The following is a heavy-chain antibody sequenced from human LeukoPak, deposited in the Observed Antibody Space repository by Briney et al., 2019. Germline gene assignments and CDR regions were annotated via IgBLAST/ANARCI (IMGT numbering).Heavy chain of an antibody. V-gene: IGHV4-59*01. Sequence: SSETLPLTCTVSGGSISSYYWSWIWQPPGKGLEWIGYIYYSGSTNYNPSLKSRVTISVDTSKNQFSLKLSSVTAADTAVYYCARSSGGYSYGTGTFDYWGQGTLVTVSS. D-gene: IGHD5-18*01. J-gene: IGHJ4*02. CDR1: GGSISSYY. CDR3: ARSSGGYSYGTGTFDY. CDR2: IYYSGST.